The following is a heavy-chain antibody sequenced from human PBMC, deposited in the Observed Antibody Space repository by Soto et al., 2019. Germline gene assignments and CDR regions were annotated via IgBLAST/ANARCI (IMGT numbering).Heavy chain of an antibody. CDR1: GFTFSNYA. CDR3: AKEPPLCGGNCYSLLDY. V-gene: IGHV3-23*01. D-gene: IGHD2-21*02. J-gene: IGHJ4*02. CDR2: ISGSGRTT. Sequence: EMQLLESGGGLVQPGGSLRLSCAASGFTFSNYAMGWVRQAPGKGLEWVSAISGSGRTTYYADSVKGRFTISRDNSKNTLYLQMDSLRAEDTAVYYCAKEPPLCGGNCYSLLDYWGQGILVTVSS.